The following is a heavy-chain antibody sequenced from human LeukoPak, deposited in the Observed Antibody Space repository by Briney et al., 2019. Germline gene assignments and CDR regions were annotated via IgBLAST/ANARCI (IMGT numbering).Heavy chain of an antibody. Sequence: SATLSLTCTVSGGSISSSYWSWIRQSPGKGLEWIGYIYYSGTTNYNPSLKSRVTISVDTSKNQFYLKLSSVTAADTAVYYCARGGVRGYSGYDFDFWGRGTLVTVSS. CDR3: ARGGVRGYSGYDFDF. CDR2: IYYSGTT. D-gene: IGHD5-12*01. J-gene: IGHJ4*02. CDR1: GGSISSSY. V-gene: IGHV4-59*01.